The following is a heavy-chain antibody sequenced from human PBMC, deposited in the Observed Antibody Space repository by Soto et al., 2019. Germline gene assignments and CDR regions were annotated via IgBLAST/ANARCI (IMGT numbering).Heavy chain of an antibody. J-gene: IGHJ5*02. CDR2: ISAYNGNT. V-gene: IGHV1-18*01. CDR3: ARELAAGTNWFDP. Sequence: ASVKLSCKASAYTSPISRINRVRQAPGQGLEWMGWISAYNGNTNYAQKLQGRVTMTTDTSTSTAYMELRSLRSDDTAVYYCARELAAGTNWFDPWGQGTLVTVSS. D-gene: IGHD6-13*01. CDR1: AYTSPISR.